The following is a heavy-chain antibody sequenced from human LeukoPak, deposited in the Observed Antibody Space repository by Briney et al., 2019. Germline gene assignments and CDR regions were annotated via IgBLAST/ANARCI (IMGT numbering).Heavy chain of an antibody. CDR2: ISYDGSNK. CDR1: GFTFSSYA. CDR3: ARGFSAYYDFWSGLYYFDY. Sequence: GGSLRLSCAASGFTFSSYAMHWVRQAPGKGLEWVAVISYDGSNKYYADSVKGRFTISRDNSKNTLYLQMNSLRAEDTAVYYCARGFSAYYDFWSGLYYFDYWGQGTLVTVSS. J-gene: IGHJ4*02. V-gene: IGHV3-30-3*01. D-gene: IGHD3-3*01.